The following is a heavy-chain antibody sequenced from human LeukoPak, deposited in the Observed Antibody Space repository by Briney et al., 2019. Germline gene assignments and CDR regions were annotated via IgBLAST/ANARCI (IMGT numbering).Heavy chain of an antibody. J-gene: IGHJ5*02. CDR1: GYSISSGYY. Sequence: PSETLSLTCTVSGYSISSGYYWGWIRQPPGKGLEWIGSIYHGGSTYYNPSLKSRVTISVDTSKNQFSLKLSSVTAADTAVYYCARIVVPAAILNWFDPWGQGTLVTVSS. D-gene: IGHD2-2*02. CDR2: IYHGGST. V-gene: IGHV4-38-2*02. CDR3: ARIVVPAAILNWFDP.